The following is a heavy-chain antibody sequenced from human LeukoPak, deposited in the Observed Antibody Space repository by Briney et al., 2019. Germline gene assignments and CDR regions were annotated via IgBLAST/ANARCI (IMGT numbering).Heavy chain of an antibody. CDR1: GFSFSSYA. V-gene: IGHV3-23*01. J-gene: IGHJ4*02. CDR3: AKPSYGDYVPDY. CDR2: ITISGGST. D-gene: IGHD4-17*01. Sequence: PGGSLRLSCAASGFSFSSYAMTWVRQAPGKGLEWVSGITISGGSTYYADSVKGRFTISRDNSKNTLYLQMNSLRAEDTAVYYCAKPSYGDYVPDYWGQGTLVTVSS.